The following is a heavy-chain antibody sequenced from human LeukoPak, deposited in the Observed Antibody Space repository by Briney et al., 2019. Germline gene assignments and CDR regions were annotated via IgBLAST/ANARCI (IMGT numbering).Heavy chain of an antibody. V-gene: IGHV3-21*01. CDR1: GFTFSSYS. CDR2: ISGGSTYI. D-gene: IGHD6-19*01. Sequence: GGSLRLSCAASGFTFSSYSMNWVRQAPGKGLEWVSSISGGSTYIYQADSVKGRFTISRDNAKNSLYLQMNSLRAEDTAVYYCARRMSIAVTGTPAFDIWGQGTMVTVSS. CDR3: ARRMSIAVTGTPAFDI. J-gene: IGHJ3*02.